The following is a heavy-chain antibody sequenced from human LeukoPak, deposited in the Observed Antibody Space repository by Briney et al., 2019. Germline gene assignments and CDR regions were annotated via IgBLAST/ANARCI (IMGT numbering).Heavy chain of an antibody. D-gene: IGHD4-17*01. Sequence: PSETLSLICAVSGHSISNGDYWGWIRPSPGEGLECIGNINHRGITFYNPSLERRVTISVDTSKDQFFLRVTSVTAADTAVYYCVRDPSEDGDFFFDSWGQGALVTVSS. CDR3: VRDPSEDGDFFFDS. CDR1: GHSISNGDY. V-gene: IGHV4-38-2*02. CDR2: INHRGIT. J-gene: IGHJ4*02.